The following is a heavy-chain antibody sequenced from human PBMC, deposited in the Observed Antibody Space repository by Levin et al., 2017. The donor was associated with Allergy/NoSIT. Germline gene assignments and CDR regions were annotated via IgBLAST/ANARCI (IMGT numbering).Heavy chain of an antibody. CDR1: GFTFDDYA. CDR3: AKGGLGGSGSYYHYFDF. J-gene: IGHJ4*02. CDR2: ITRNGGFT. V-gene: IGHV3-9*01. Sequence: GGSLRLSCAASGFTFDDYAMHWVRQAPGKGLEWVSGITRNGGFTGYADSVRGRFTISRDNAKNSLSLQMNSLRVEDTALYYCAKGGLGGSGSYYHYFDFWGQGTLVTVSS. D-gene: IGHD3-10*01.